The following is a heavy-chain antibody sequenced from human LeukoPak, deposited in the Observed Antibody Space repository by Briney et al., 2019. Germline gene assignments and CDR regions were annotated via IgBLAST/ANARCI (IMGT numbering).Heavy chain of an antibody. Sequence: GGSLRLSCAASGFTFSNAWMSWVRQAPGKGLEWVGRIKSKTDGGTTDYAAPVKGRFTISRDDSKNTVYLQMNSLKTEDTAVYYCRYSSSSPYYFDYWGQGTLVTVSS. CDR2: IKSKTDGGTT. V-gene: IGHV3-15*01. D-gene: IGHD6-13*01. CDR1: GFTFSNAW. J-gene: IGHJ4*02. CDR3: RYSSSSPYYFDY.